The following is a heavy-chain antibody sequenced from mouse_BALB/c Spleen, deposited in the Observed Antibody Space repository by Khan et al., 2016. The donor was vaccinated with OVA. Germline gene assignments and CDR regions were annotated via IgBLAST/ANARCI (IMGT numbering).Heavy chain of an antibody. CDR3: ARGVGYLYAMDV. CDR2: INTYTGEP. CDR1: GYTFTNYG. D-gene: IGHD1-2*01. Sequence: QIQLVQSGPELKKPGETVKISCKASGYTFTNYGMNWVKQAPGKGLKWMGWINTYTGEPTYADDFKGRFAFSLETSASTAYLQINNLQNEDTATYFGARGVGYLYAMDVWGQGTSVTVSS. V-gene: IGHV9-3-1*01. J-gene: IGHJ4*01.